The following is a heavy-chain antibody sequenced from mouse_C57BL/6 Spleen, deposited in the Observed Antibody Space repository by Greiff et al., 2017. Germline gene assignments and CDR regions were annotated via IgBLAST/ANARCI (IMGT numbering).Heavy chain of an antibody. CDR3: TRRLGGSSPFDY. D-gene: IGHD1-1*01. J-gene: IGHJ2*01. Sequence: QVQLQQSGAELVRPGASVTLSCKASGYTFTDYEMHWVKQTPVHGLEWIGAIDPETGGTAYNQKFKGKAILTADKSSSTAYMELRSLTSEDSAVYYCTRRLGGSSPFDYWGQGTTLTGSS. CDR1: GYTFTDYE. V-gene: IGHV1-15*01. CDR2: IDPETGGT.